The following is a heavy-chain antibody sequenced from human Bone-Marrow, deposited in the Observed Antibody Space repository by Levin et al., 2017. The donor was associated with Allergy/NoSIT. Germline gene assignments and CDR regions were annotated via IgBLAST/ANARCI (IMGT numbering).Heavy chain of an antibody. CDR2: IWYDGSNK. Sequence: PGGSLRLSCAASGFTFSSYGMHWVRQAPGKGLEWVAVIWYDGSNKYYADSVKGRFTISRDNSKNTLYLQMNSLRAEDTAVYYCARVKLRGMTTNYYYGMDVWGQGTTVTVSS. D-gene: IGHD5-24*01. J-gene: IGHJ6*02. CDR3: ARVKLRGMTTNYYYGMDV. CDR1: GFTFSSYG. V-gene: IGHV3-33*01.